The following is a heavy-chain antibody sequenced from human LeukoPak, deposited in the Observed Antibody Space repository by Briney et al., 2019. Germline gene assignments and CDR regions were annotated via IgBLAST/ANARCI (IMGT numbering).Heavy chain of an antibody. CDR1: GFTYSSYG. CDR3: GRTYVDY. J-gene: IGHJ4*02. Sequence: GRSLRLXCAASGFTYSSYGVHWVRQAPGKGLEWVAVIWYDGSNKYYADSVKGRFTISRDNSKNTLYLQMNSLRAEDTAVYYCGRTYVDYWGQGTLVTVSS. V-gene: IGHV3-33*01. CDR2: IWYDGSNK.